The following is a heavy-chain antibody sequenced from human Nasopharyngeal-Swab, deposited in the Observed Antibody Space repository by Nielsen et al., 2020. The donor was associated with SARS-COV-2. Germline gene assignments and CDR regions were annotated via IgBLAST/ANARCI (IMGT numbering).Heavy chain of an antibody. Sequence: GGSLILSCAASGFTFSDYYMSWIRQAPGKGLEWVSYISSSGSTIYYADSVKGRFTISRDNAKNSLYLQMNSLKAEDTAVYYCARVGGSYTGDWFDPWGQGTLVTVSS. CDR1: GFTFSDYY. V-gene: IGHV3-11*04. D-gene: IGHD1-26*01. CDR2: ISSSGSTI. CDR3: ARVGGSYTGDWFDP. J-gene: IGHJ5*02.